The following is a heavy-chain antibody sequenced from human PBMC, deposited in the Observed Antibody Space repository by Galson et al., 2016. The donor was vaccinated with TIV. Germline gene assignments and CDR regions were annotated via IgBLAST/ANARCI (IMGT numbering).Heavy chain of an antibody. Sequence: SLTCSVSGASISGSNYYWSWVRQPAGKGLEWIGRFYFGDTTSYNPSSGGRVTISADTSKNQISLRLTSVTAADTAVYFCARVTGGYSFGPGMHYNYFYAMNVWGQGTTVTVSS. CDR3: ARVTGGYSFGPGMHYNYFYAMNV. V-gene: IGHV4-61*02. CDR2: FYFGDTT. J-gene: IGHJ6*02. D-gene: IGHD1-26*01. CDR1: GASISGSNYY.